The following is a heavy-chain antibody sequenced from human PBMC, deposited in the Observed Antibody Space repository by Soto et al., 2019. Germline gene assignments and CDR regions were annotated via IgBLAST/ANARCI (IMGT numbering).Heavy chain of an antibody. D-gene: IGHD1-1*01. CDR3: VRDGTKTLRDWFDP. V-gene: IGHV4-4*07. CDR2: MHAGGTT. Sequence: QVQLQESGPGLVKPSETLSLTCTVSGGSISGYHWSWIRQPAGKGLDWIGRMHAGGTTDYNPSLKSRVTMSVDTSKKQFFLKLRSVTAADTAVYYCVRDGTKTLRDWFDPWGQGISVTVSS. CDR1: GGSISGYH. J-gene: IGHJ5*02.